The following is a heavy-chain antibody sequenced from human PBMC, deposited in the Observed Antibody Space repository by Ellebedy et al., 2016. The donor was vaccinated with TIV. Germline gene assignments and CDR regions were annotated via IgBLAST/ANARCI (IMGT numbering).Heavy chain of an antibody. CDR3: AREGRDGYNPYFDF. CDR2: VSNSTGDK. Sequence: GGSLRLSCAASGFTFSTYSMAWVRQAPGKGLEWVSYVSNSTGDKYYADSVKGRFTLSRVNAENSLYLHMNSLSDEDTAVYYCAREGRDGYNPYFDFWGQGILVTVSS. CDR1: GFTFSTYS. J-gene: IGHJ4*02. D-gene: IGHD5-24*01. V-gene: IGHV3-48*02.